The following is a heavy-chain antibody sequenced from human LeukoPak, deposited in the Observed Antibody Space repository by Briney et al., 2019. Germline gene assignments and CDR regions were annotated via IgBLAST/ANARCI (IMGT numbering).Heavy chain of an antibody. D-gene: IGHD6-13*01. CDR2: ISSDGNNK. J-gene: IGHJ4*02. Sequence: PGRSLRLSCVDSGSTNAMHWVRQAPGKGLEWVAVISSDGNNKDYVDSEKGRFTISRDSSKNTLYLQMNSLRVEDTAIYYCATDSSSWYKGLIWGQGTLVTVSS. CDR1: GSTNA. CDR3: ATDSSSWYKGLI. V-gene: IGHV3-30-3*01.